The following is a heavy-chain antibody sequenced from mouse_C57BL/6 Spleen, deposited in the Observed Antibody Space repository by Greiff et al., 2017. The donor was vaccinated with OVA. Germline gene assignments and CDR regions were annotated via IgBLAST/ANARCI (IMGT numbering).Heavy chain of an antibody. CDR2: IYPGGGYT. Sequence: QVQLQQSGAELVRPGTSVKMSCKASGYTFTNYWIGWAKQRPGHGLEWIGDIYPGGGYTNYNEKFKGKATLTADKSSSTAYMQFSSLTSEDSAIYYCAREGYYYGTPFAYWGQGTLVTVSA. CDR1: GYTFTNYW. V-gene: IGHV1-63*01. CDR3: AREGYYYGTPFAY. J-gene: IGHJ3*01. D-gene: IGHD1-1*01.